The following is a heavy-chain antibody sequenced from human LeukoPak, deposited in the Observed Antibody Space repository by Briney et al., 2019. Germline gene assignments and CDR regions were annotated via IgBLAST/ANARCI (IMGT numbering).Heavy chain of an antibody. CDR3: ARAYDYVWGSYRYRGGNGY. CDR1: GFTFSSYE. V-gene: IGHV3-48*03. J-gene: IGHJ4*02. Sequence: GGSLRLSCAASGFTFSSYEMNWVRQAPGKGLEWVSYISSSGSTIYYADSVKGRFTISRDNAKNSLYLQMNSLRAEDTAVYYCARAYDYVWGSYRYRGGNGYWGQGTLVTVSS. D-gene: IGHD3-16*02. CDR2: ISSSGSTI.